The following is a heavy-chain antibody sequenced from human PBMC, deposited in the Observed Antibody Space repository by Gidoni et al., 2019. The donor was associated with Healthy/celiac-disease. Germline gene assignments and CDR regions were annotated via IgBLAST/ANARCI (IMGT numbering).Heavy chain of an antibody. V-gene: IGHV4-39*07. CDR1: GGSISSSSYY. CDR3: ATDYDSSGYYYDAAFDI. CDR2: IYYCWST. Sequence: QLQLQESGPGLVKPSETLSLTCTVPGGSISSSSYYWGWIRQPTGKGLEWIGSIYYCWSTYYNPSLKSRVTISVDTSKNQFSLKLSSVTAADTAVYYCATDYDSSGYYYDAAFDIWGQGTMVTVSS. J-gene: IGHJ3*02. D-gene: IGHD3-22*01.